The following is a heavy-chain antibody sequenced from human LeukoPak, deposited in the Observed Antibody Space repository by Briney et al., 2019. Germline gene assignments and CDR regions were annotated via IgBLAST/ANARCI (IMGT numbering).Heavy chain of an antibody. D-gene: IGHD3-16*01. V-gene: IGHV4-39*01. CDR2: IYYSGST. CDR1: GGSITSSSYS. CDR3: ASIIGGAFDI. Sequence: PSETLSLACTVSGGSITSSSYSWGWIRQPPGKGLEWIGCIYYSGSTYYNPSLKSRVPISVDTSKNQFSLKLSSVTAADTAVYYCASIIGGAFDIWGQGTMVTVSS. J-gene: IGHJ3*02.